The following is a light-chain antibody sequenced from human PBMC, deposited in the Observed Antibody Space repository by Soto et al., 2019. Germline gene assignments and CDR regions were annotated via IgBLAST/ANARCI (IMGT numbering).Light chain of an antibody. J-gene: IGKJ2*01. Sequence: DIQMTQSPSALSASVGDRVTLTCRASQGIGSFLAWYQQKPGKAPKLLIYLASRLDSGVPSRFSGSGSGTEFTLTISGLQPDDFATYFCQQYNSHSFYTFGQGTKLEIK. V-gene: IGKV1-5*03. CDR2: LAS. CDR1: QGIGSF. CDR3: QQYNSHSFYT.